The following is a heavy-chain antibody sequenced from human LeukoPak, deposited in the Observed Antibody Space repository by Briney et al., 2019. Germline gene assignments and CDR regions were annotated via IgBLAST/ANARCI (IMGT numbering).Heavy chain of an antibody. J-gene: IGHJ4*02. CDR3: ARSLAARLFDY. CDR2: IYTSGST. V-gene: IGHV4-4*07. CDR1: DGAISSYY. D-gene: IGHD6-6*01. Sequence: PSETLSLTCTVSDGAISSYYWSWIRQPAGKGLEWIGRIYTSGSTNYNPSLKSRVTMSVDTSKNQFSLKLSSVTAADTAVYYCARSLAARLFDYWGQGTLVTVSS.